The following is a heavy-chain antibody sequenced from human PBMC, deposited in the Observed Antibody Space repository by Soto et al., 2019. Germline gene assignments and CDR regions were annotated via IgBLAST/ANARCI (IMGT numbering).Heavy chain of an antibody. D-gene: IGHD6-19*01. V-gene: IGHV4-34*01. CDR1: GGSFSGYY. CDR2: INHSGST. CDR3: ARSYSSGWYRYYYGMDV. J-gene: IGHJ6*02. Sequence: PSETLSLTCAVYGGSFSGYYWSWIRQPPGKGLEWIGEINHSGSTNYNPSLKSRVTISVDTSKNQFSLKLSSVTAADTAVYYCARSYSSGWYRYYYGMDVWGQGTTVTVSS.